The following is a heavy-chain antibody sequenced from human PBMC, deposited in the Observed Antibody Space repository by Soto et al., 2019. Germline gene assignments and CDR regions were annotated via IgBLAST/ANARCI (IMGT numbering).Heavy chain of an antibody. Sequence: PGESLKISCKGSGYSFTSYWIGWVRQMPGKGLEWMGIIYPGDSDTRYSPSFQGQVTISADKSISTAYLQWSSLKASDTAMYYCATHSGYSYGYDAFDIWGQGTMVTVSS. D-gene: IGHD5-18*01. CDR3: ATHSGYSYGYDAFDI. V-gene: IGHV5-51*01. CDR2: IYPGDSDT. J-gene: IGHJ3*02. CDR1: GYSFTSYW.